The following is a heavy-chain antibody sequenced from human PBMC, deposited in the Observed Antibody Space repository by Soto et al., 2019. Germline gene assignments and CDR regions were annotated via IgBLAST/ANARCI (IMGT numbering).Heavy chain of an antibody. D-gene: IGHD1-7*01. CDR2: IYSGGST. V-gene: IGHV3-53*01. Sequence: GGSLRLSCAASGFTVSSNYMSWVRQAPGKGLEWVSVIYSGGSTYYADSVKGRFTISRDNSKNTLYLQMNSLRAEDTAVYYCARHPRTREMFGNWNFLYFDYWGQGTLVTVSS. J-gene: IGHJ4*02. CDR3: ARHPRTREMFGNWNFLYFDY. CDR1: GFTVSSNY.